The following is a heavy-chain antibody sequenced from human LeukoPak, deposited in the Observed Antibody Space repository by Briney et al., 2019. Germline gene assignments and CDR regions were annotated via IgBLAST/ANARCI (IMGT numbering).Heavy chain of an antibody. D-gene: IGHD4-17*01. Sequence: GESLEISCKVSGYSFTNYWIGWGRQMPGKGLEGMGIIYPRDSDTRYSPSFQGQVTISADKSISTAYLRWSSLKTSDTAMYYCARHGDYGDYEAGGFWGQGTLVTVSS. CDR2: IYPRDSDT. CDR3: ARHGDYGDYEAGGF. CDR1: GYSFTNYW. J-gene: IGHJ4*02. V-gene: IGHV5-51*01.